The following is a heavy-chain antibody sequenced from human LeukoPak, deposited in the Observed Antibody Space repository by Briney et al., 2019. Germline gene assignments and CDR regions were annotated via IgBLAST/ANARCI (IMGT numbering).Heavy chain of an antibody. D-gene: IGHD5-18*01. CDR2: ISYDGSNK. J-gene: IGHJ6*03. V-gene: IGHV3-30*04. CDR3: AGSTYSYGYDDYYMDV. Sequence: GRSLRLSCAASGFTFSSYAMHWVRPAPGKGLEWVAVISYDGSNKYYADSVKGRFTISRDNSKNTLYLQMNSLRAEDTAVYYCAGSTYSYGYDDYYMDVWGKGTTVTVSS. CDR1: GFTFSSYA.